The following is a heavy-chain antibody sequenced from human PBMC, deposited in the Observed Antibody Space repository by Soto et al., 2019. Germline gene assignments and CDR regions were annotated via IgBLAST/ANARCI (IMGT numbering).Heavy chain of an antibody. Sequence: ASVKVSCKASGYTFTSYYMHWVRQAPGQGLEWMGIINPSGGSTNYAQKFQGRVTMTRDTSTSTVYMELSSLRSEDTAVYYCARHVPAAGYYYGMDVWGQGTTVTVSS. V-gene: IGHV1-46*01. D-gene: IGHD2-2*01. CDR2: INPSGGST. CDR1: GYTFTSYY. CDR3: ARHVPAAGYYYGMDV. J-gene: IGHJ6*02.